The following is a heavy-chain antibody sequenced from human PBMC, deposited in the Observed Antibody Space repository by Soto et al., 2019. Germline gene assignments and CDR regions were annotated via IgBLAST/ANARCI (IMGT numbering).Heavy chain of an antibody. V-gene: IGHV4-31*03. D-gene: IGHD3-16*02. CDR2: IYFSGST. Sequence: QVQLQESGPGLVKPSQTLSLTCTVSGASINSGGYYWSWIRQLPGKGLEWIGYIYFSGSTYYNPSLESRITISLDTSQNQFSLKMSSVIAADTAVYYCASGHAWGVIVASWGQGNLVTVS. CDR3: ASGHAWGVIVAS. CDR1: GASINSGGYY. J-gene: IGHJ5*02.